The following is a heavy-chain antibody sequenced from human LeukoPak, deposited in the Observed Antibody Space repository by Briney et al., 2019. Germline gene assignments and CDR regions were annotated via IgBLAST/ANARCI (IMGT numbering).Heavy chain of an antibody. CDR2: IYTSGST. J-gene: IGHJ5*02. V-gene: IGHV4-4*07. CDR1: GGSISSYY. D-gene: IGHD6-13*01. CDR3: AREVLRSSSWYSRFDP. Sequence: SSETLSLTCTVSGGSISSYYWSWIRQPAGKGLEWIGRIYTSGSTNYNPSLKSRVTMSVDTSKNQFSLKLSSVTAADTAVYYCAREVLRSSSWYSRFDPWGQGTLVTVSS.